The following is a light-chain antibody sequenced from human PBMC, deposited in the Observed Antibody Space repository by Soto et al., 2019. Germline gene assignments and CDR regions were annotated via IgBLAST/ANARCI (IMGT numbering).Light chain of an antibody. CDR1: QSISSW. CDR3: QQYNSYRT. Sequence: DIQMTQSPSTLSASVGDRVTITCRARQSISSWLAWYQQKPGKAPKLLIYDASILESGVPSRFRGSGSGTEFTLTNSSLQPDDFATYYCQQYNSYRTFGQATKVDIK. CDR2: DAS. V-gene: IGKV1-5*01. J-gene: IGKJ1*01.